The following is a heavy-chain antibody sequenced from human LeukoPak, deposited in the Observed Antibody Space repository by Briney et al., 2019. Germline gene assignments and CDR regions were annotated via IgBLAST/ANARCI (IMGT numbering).Heavy chain of an antibody. V-gene: IGHV3-64*02. CDR2: ISSNGGST. CDR1: GFTFSNYA. D-gene: IGHD3-3*01. CDR3: ARDGGDVWSGYFYYYYMDV. Sequence: GGSLRLSCAASGFTFSNYAMHWVRQAPGKGLEYVSGISSNGGSTYYTDSVKGRFTISRDNSKNTLYLQLGSLRVEAKAVYYCARDGGDVWSGYFYYYYMDVWGKGTTVTVSS. J-gene: IGHJ6*03.